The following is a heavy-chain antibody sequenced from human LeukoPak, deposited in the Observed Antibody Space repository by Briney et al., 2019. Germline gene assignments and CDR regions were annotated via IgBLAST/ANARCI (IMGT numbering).Heavy chain of an antibody. V-gene: IGHV3-15*01. D-gene: IGHD5-12*01. Sequence: GGSLRLSCAASGFTFSNAWMSWVRQAPGKGLEWVGRIKSKIDDGATDYAAPVKGRITISRDDSKNTVYLQMNSLKTEDTAVYYCTIDSGYDLYWGQGTLVTVSS. CDR3: TIDSGYDLY. J-gene: IGHJ4*02. CDR2: IKSKIDDGAT. CDR1: GFTFSNAW.